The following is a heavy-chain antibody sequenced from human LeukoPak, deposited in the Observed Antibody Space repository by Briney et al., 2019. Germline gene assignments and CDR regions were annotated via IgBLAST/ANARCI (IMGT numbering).Heavy chain of an antibody. CDR3: ASDCSSTSCPPPPLGGGAFDI. D-gene: IGHD2-2*01. Sequence: SVKVSCKASGGTFSSYAISWVRQAPGQGLEWMGGIIPIFGTANYAQKFQGRDTITADESTSTAYMELSSLRSEDTAVYYCASDCSSTSCPPPPLGGGAFDIWGQGTMVTVSS. V-gene: IGHV1-69*13. CDR2: IIPIFGTA. CDR1: GGTFSSYA. J-gene: IGHJ3*02.